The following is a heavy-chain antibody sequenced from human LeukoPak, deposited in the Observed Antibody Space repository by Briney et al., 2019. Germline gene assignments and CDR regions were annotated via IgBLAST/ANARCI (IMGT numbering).Heavy chain of an antibody. J-gene: IGHJ5*02. V-gene: IGHV4-59*08. CDR2: IYYSGST. D-gene: IGHD6-13*01. CDR3: ARVPFGGQQLSRETNWFDP. Sequence: SETLSLTCTVSGGSISSYYWSWIRQPPGKGLEWIGYIYYSGSTNYNPSLKSRVTISVDTSKNQFSLKLSSVTAADTAVYYCARVPFGGQQLSRETNWFDPWGQGTLVTVSS. CDR1: GGSISSYY.